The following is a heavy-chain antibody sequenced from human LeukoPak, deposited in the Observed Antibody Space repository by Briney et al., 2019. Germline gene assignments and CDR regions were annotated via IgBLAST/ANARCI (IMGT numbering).Heavy chain of an antibody. D-gene: IGHD3-3*01. Sequence: GESLKISCKGSGYSFTSYWIGWVRQMPGKGLEWMGIIYPGDSDTRYSPSFQGQVTISADKSISTAYLQWSSLKASDTAMYYCARHGGYYDFWSGYLGNWFDPRGQGTLVTVSS. V-gene: IGHV5-51*01. J-gene: IGHJ5*02. CDR2: IYPGDSDT. CDR3: ARHGGYYDFWSGYLGNWFDP. CDR1: GYSFTSYW.